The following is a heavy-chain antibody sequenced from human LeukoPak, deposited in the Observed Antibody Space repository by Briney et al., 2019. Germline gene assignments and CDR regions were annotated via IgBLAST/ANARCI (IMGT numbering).Heavy chain of an antibody. Sequence: GSLELSCAASGFPFNDYYMSWIRQAPGKGLEWVSYISGSGSTIYYADSVKGRFTISRDNAKNSLYLQMNSLRAEDTAVYYCARDVTGTEKDAFDIWGQGTMVTVSS. J-gene: IGHJ3*02. V-gene: IGHV3-11*01. CDR2: ISGSGSTI. CDR1: GFPFNDYY. CDR3: ARDVTGTEKDAFDI. D-gene: IGHD1-20*01.